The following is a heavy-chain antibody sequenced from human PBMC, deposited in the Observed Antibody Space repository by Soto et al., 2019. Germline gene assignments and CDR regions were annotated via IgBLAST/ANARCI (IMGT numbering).Heavy chain of an antibody. J-gene: IGHJ5*02. CDR3: ATRIGNIGWYWLDT. CDR2: IVLGNGNT. CDR1: GFTFSSSA. D-gene: IGHD6-19*01. Sequence: SVKVSCKASGFTFSSSAVQWVRQARGQGLEWIGWIVLGNGNTNYAQKFQERVTITRDMSTSTAYMEVRSLTFEDTAVYYCATRIGNIGWYWLDTWGQGTLVTVS. V-gene: IGHV1-58*01.